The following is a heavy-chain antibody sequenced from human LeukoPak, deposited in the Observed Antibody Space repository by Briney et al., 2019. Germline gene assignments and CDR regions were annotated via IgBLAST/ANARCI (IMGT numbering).Heavy chain of an antibody. CDR1: GFTFSSYA. Sequence: GGSLRLSCAASGFTFSSYAMNWVRLSAGKGLEWVSAITDNGDTTYYADSVQGRFTISRDNSKNTLYLQMNSLGVEDTAVYYCATLRLSDHFDYWGRGTLVTVSS. D-gene: IGHD2-15*01. V-gene: IGHV3-23*01. CDR2: ITDNGDTT. CDR3: ATLRLSDHFDY. J-gene: IGHJ4*02.